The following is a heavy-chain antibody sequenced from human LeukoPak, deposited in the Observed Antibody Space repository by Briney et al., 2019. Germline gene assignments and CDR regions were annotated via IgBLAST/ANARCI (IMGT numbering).Heavy chain of an antibody. D-gene: IGHD2-15*01. CDR2: IIPIFGTA. CDR1: GGTFSGYA. J-gene: IGHJ4*02. Sequence: GASVEVSCKASGGTFSGYAISWVRQAPGQGLEWMGGIIPIFGTANYAQKFQGRVTITTDVSTSTAYMELSSLRSEDTAVYYCAREGRYCSGGSCYESYFDYWGQGTLVTVSS. V-gene: IGHV1-69*05. CDR3: AREGRYCSGGSCYESYFDY.